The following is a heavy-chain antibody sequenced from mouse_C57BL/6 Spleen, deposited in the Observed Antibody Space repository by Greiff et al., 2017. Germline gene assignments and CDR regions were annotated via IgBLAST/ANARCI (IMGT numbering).Heavy chain of an antibody. CDR3: ARHEYGYHEFAY. Sequence: QVHVKQSGAELVKPGASVKLSCKASGYTFTEYTIHWVKQRSGQGLEWIGWFYPGSGSIKYNEKFKDKATLTADKSSSTVYMELSRLTSEDSAVYFCARHEYGYHEFAYWGQGTLVTVSA. J-gene: IGHJ3*01. CDR2: FYPGSGSI. D-gene: IGHD2-2*01. V-gene: IGHV1-62-2*01. CDR1: GYTFTEYT.